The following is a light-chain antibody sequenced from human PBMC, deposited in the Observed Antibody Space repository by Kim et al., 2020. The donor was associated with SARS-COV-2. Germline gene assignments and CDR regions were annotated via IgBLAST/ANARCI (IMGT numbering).Light chain of an antibody. CDR3: QQPGLT. CDR2: DAS. CDR1: QTVNNY. V-gene: IGKV3-11*01. Sequence: EIVFTQSPATLSLSPGERATLSCRASQTVNNYLAWYQQRPGQAPRLLIYDASDRATGIPARFSGSGSGTDFTLTISSLEPEDFAVYYCQQPGLTVGGGTKVDIK. J-gene: IGKJ4*01.